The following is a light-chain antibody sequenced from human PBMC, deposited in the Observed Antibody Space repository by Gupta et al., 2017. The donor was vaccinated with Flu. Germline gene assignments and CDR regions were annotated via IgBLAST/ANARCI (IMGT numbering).Light chain of an antibody. CDR2: AAS. Sequence: GDRVTITGRASQGISNYLAWYQQKPGKVPKLLIYAASTLQSGVPSRFSGSGSGTDFTLTISSLQPEDVATYYCQKYNSASLTFGGGTKVEIK. V-gene: IGKV1-27*01. CDR3: QKYNSASLT. CDR1: QGISNY. J-gene: IGKJ4*01.